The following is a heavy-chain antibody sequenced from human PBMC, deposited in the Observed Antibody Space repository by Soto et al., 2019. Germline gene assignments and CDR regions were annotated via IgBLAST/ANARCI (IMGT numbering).Heavy chain of an antibody. Sequence: GGSLRLSCAASGFTFSSYAMHWVRQAPGKGLEWVAVISYDGSNKYYADSVKGRFTISRDNSKNTLYLQMNSLGAEDTAVYYCARDILAAIPYYYYGMDVWGQGTTVTVSS. CDR1: GFTFSSYA. CDR3: ARDILAAIPYYYYGMDV. J-gene: IGHJ6*02. CDR2: ISYDGSNK. D-gene: IGHD2-15*01. V-gene: IGHV3-30-3*01.